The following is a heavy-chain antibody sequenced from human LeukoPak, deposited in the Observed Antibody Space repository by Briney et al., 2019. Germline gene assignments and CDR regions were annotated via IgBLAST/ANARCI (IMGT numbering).Heavy chain of an antibody. D-gene: IGHD6-13*01. Sequence: SETLSLTCTVSGGSISSYYWSWIRQPPGKGLEGIGYIYYSGSTNYNPSLKSRVTISVDTSKNQFSLKLSSVTAADTAVYYCARMIAAAGAFDYWGQGTLVTVSS. CDR1: GGSISSYY. J-gene: IGHJ4*02. V-gene: IGHV4-59*01. CDR3: ARMIAAAGAFDY. CDR2: IYYSGST.